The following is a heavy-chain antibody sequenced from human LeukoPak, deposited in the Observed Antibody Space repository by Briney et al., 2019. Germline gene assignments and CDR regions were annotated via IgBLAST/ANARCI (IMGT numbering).Heavy chain of an antibody. CDR1: GFTFSSYG. V-gene: IGHV3-30*18. D-gene: IGHD3-3*01. Sequence: GGSLRLSCAASGFTFSSYGMHWVRQGPGKGLEWVALISHDGGNKNYTDSVKGRFTISRDNSKNTVYLQMNSLRPEDTAVYYCAKPRGDYYFDYWGQGTLVTVSS. CDR3: AKPRGDYYFDY. J-gene: IGHJ4*02. CDR2: ISHDGGNK.